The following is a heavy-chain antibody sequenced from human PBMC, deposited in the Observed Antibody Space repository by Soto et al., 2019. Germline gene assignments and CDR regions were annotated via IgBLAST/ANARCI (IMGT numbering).Heavy chain of an antibody. CDR3: ARVSITGTTYYDYYYGMDV. D-gene: IGHD1-7*01. J-gene: IGHJ6*02. V-gene: IGHV4-39*01. Sequence: QLQLQESGPGLVKPSETRSLTCTVSGGSISSSSYYWGWIRQPPGKGLEWIGSIYYSGSTYHNPSLKSRVTISVDTSKNQLSLKLSSVTAADTAVYYCARVSITGTTYYDYYYGMDVWGQGTTVTVSS. CDR1: GGSISSSSYY. CDR2: IYYSGST.